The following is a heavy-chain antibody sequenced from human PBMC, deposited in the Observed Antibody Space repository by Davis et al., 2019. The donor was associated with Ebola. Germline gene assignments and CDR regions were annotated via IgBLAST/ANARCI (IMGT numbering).Heavy chain of an antibody. CDR3: AISLLWFGELGY. V-gene: IGHV3-30-3*01. J-gene: IGHJ4*02. CDR1: GFTFSSYA. CDR2: ISYDGSNK. D-gene: IGHD3-10*01. Sequence: PGGSLRLSCAASGFTFSSYAMHWVRQAPGKGLEWVAVISYDGSNKYYADSVKGRFTISRDNSKNMLYLQMNSLRAEDTAVYYCAISLLWFGELGYWGQGTLVTVSS.